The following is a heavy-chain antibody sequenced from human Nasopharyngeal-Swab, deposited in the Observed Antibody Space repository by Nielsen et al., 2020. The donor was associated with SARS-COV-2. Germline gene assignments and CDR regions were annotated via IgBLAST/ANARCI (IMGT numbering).Heavy chain of an antibody. CDR1: GFTFNSYW. CDR2: IKQDGSEK. CDR3: ARLPTTPLSFDY. Sequence: GESLKISCAASGFTFNSYWMSWVRQAPGKGLEWVANIKQDGSEKYCVDSVKGRFTISRDNAKNSLYLQMNSLRAEDTAVYYCARLPTTPLSFDYWGQGTLVTVSS. V-gene: IGHV3-7*01. J-gene: IGHJ4*02. D-gene: IGHD4-17*01.